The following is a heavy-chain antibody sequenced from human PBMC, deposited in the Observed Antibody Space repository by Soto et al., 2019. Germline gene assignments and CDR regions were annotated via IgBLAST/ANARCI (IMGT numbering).Heavy chain of an antibody. V-gene: IGHV3-15*01. CDR1: GFTFSNAW. D-gene: IGHD6-19*01. Sequence: PEGYQRLSCAAAGFTFSNAWMSWVRQAPGQGLEWLGRIKCKTDGGTTSYAAPVKGRFTIARDDSKNTLYQQMNSLQTEDTAVYYCTTACIRAVAGRMDYWGPRTLVTVS. CDR2: IKCKTDGGTT. J-gene: IGHJ4*02. CDR3: TTACIRAVAGRMDY.